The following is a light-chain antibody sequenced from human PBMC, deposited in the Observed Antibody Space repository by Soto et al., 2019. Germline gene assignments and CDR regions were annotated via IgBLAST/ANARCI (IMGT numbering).Light chain of an antibody. V-gene: IGKV4-1*01. CDR3: QQYYSTPFT. CDR2: WAS. Sequence: DIVMTQSPDSLAVSLGERATINCKSSQNILYTSNNKNYLAWYQQKPGQPPKLLIYWASTRESGVPDRFSGSGSETDFTLTINSLQSEDVAVYYCQQYYSTPFTFGPGTKVDIK. J-gene: IGKJ3*01. CDR1: QNILYTSNNKNY.